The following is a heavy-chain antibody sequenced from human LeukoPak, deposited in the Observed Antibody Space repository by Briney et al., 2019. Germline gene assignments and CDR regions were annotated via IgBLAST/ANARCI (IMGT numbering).Heavy chain of an antibody. CDR1: GGSISSGDYY. Sequence: SETLSLTCTVSGGSISSGDYYWSWIRQPPGKGLEWIGYIYYSGSTYYNPSLKSRVTISVDTSKNQFSLKLSSVTAADTAVYYCARLGRGSSPFDYWGQGTLVTVSS. D-gene: IGHD6-6*01. V-gene: IGHV4-30-4*08. J-gene: IGHJ4*02. CDR2: IYYSGST. CDR3: ARLGRGSSPFDY.